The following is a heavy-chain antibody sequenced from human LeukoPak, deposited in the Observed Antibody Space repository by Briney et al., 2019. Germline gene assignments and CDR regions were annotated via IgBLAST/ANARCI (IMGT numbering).Heavy chain of an antibody. CDR2: ISSSSTI. Sequence: GGSLRLSCAASGFTFSSYSMNWVRQAPGKGLEWVSYISSSSTIYYADSVKGRFTISRDNAKNSLSLQMNSLRAEDTAVYNCARVAQLPSGGFDYWGQGTLVTVSS. CDR3: ARVAQLPSGGFDY. D-gene: IGHD2-2*01. CDR1: GFTFSSYS. V-gene: IGHV3-48*04. J-gene: IGHJ4*02.